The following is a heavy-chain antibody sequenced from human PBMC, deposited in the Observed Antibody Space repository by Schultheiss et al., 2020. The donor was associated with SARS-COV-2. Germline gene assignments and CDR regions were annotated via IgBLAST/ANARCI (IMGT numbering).Heavy chain of an antibody. Sequence: GGSLRLSCAASGFTFSSYAMHWVRQAPGKGLEWVSSISSSSSYIYYADSVKGRFTISRDNSKNTLYLQMNSLRAEDTAVYYCAKVGPSTVTTLKYYYYGMDVWGQGTTVTVSS. D-gene: IGHD4-11*01. V-gene: IGHV3-21*01. CDR1: GFTFSSYA. J-gene: IGHJ6*02. CDR2: ISSSSSYI. CDR3: AKVGPSTVTTLKYYYYGMDV.